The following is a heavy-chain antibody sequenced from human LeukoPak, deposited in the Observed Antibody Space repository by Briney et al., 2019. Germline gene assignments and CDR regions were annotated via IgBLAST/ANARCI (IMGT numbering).Heavy chain of an antibody. CDR3: ARYDAVTTCTDY. V-gene: IGHV5-51*01. CDR2: IYPGYSAT. Sequence: GGSLQISCQGSGSSFTSYWIGWGRELPGKGLEWMGIIYPGYSATRYSPSFQVQVTISADKSISTAYLQWSSLKASDTAMYYCARYDAVTTCTDYWGQGTLVTVSS. D-gene: IGHD4-17*01. CDR1: GSSFTSYW. J-gene: IGHJ4*02.